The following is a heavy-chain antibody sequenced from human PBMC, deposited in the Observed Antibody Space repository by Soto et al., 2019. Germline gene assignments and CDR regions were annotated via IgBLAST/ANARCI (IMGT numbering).Heavy chain of an antibody. CDR2: IDPSDSYT. J-gene: IGHJ6*02. V-gene: IGHV5-10-1*01. D-gene: IGHD1-7*01. Sequence: PGESLKISCKGSGYSFTSYWISWVRQMPGKGLEWMGRIDPSDSYTNYSPSFQGHVTISADKSISTAYLQWSSLKASDTAMYYCARLAWNYGYYYYGMDVCGQGTTVTVSS. CDR3: ARLAWNYGYYYYGMDV. CDR1: GYSFTSYW.